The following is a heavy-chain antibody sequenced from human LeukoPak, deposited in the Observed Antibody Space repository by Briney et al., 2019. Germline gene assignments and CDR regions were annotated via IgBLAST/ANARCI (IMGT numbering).Heavy chain of an antibody. CDR2: IKQDGSEK. CDR3: ASTQTFDY. CDR1: GFTFSNYW. V-gene: IGHV3-7*05. J-gene: IGHJ4*02. Sequence: GGSLRLSCAASGFTFSNYWMRWVRQAPGKGLEWVANIKQDGSEKYYADSVKGRFTISRDNAKSSLYLQLNSLRVEDTAVYHCASTQTFDYWGQGALVTVPS.